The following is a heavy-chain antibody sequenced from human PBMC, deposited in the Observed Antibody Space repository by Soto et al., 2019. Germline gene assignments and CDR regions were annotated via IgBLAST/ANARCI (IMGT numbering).Heavy chain of an antibody. CDR2: ISDSGGNT. D-gene: IGHD3-10*01. CDR3: SKWSGFGDA. J-gene: IGHJ5*02. V-gene: IGHV3-23*01. Sequence: EVQLTESGGGLAQPGGSLRLSCAASGFTFSSYSMTWVRQAPGKGLEWVSGISDSGGNTWYADSVKGRFTISRDNSKNTLFLQMNSLRAEDTAVYFCSKWSGFGDAWGQGTLVTVSS. CDR1: GFTFSSYS.